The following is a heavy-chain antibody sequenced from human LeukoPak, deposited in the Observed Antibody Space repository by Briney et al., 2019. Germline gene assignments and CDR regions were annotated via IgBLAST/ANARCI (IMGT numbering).Heavy chain of an antibody. CDR1: GFTFSSYW. D-gene: IGHD2-21*02. CDR3: ARALGVTPPYYFSYGMDV. Sequence: PGGCLRLSCAASGFTFSSYWMTWVRQAPGKGLEWVANIKQDGIEKYYVDSVKGRFTISRDNAENSMYLQMNSLRAEDTAVYFCARALGVTPPYYFSYGMDVWGKGATVTVSS. V-gene: IGHV3-7*03. CDR2: IKQDGIEK. J-gene: IGHJ6*04.